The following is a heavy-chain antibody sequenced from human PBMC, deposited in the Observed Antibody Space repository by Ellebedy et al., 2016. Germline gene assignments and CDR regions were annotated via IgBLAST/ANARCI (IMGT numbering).Heavy chain of an antibody. CDR2: ISDNGIT. J-gene: IGHJ4*02. D-gene: IGHD3-16*01. V-gene: IGHV4-59*08. Sequence: SETLSLTCTVSGGSINNFSWSWIRQAPGGGLQYIGYISDNGITNYSPSLKSRDAISLDTSKSVFSLRLNSVTAADTAVYFCARLAGRNTDYYFDSWGQGTLVTVSS. CDR1: GGSINNFS. CDR3: ARLAGRNTDYYFDS.